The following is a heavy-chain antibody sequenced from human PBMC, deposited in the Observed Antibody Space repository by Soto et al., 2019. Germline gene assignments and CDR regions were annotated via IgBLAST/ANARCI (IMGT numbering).Heavy chain of an antibody. CDR2: IYYSGST. CDR3: ARGGFTIFGVVTHIDY. Sequence: SETLSLTCTVSGGSISSYYWSWIRQPPGKGLEWIGYIYYSGSTNYNPSLKSRVTISVDTSTSTAYMELSSLRSEDTAVYYCARGGFTIFGVVTHIDYWGQGTLVTVSS. D-gene: IGHD3-3*01. V-gene: IGHV4-59*01. CDR1: GGSISSYY. J-gene: IGHJ4*02.